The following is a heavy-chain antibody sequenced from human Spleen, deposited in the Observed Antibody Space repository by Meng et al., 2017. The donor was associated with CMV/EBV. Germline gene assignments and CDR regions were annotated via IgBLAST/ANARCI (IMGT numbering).Heavy chain of an antibody. CDR3: ARDVRGRTGDS. D-gene: IGHD7-27*01. CDR2: IYYSGST. J-gene: IGHJ4*02. CDR1: GDYIGTYY. Sequence: SETLSLTCTVSGDYIGTYYWSWIRQPPGKGLEWIGYIYYSGSTNYNPSLKSRVTMSVDTSKNQFSLKLSSVTAADTAVYYCARDVRGRTGDSWGQGTLVTVSS. V-gene: IGHV4-59*01.